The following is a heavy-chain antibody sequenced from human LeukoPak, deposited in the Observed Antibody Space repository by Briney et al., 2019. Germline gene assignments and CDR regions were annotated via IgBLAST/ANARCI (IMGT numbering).Heavy chain of an antibody. CDR3: ARALYNWNDVGYDY. Sequence: GASVTVSCKASGYTFTAYYIHWVRQAPGQGLEWMGWINPNSGATNYAQKFQGRVTMTRDTSISSSYMELSSLTSDDAAVYYCARALYNWNDVGYDYWGQGTLVTVSS. CDR1: GYTFTAYY. V-gene: IGHV1-2*02. CDR2: INPNSGAT. J-gene: IGHJ4*02. D-gene: IGHD1-1*01.